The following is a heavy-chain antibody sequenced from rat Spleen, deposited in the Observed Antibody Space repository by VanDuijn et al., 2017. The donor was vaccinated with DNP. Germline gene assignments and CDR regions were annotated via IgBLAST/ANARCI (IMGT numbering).Heavy chain of an antibody. CDR2: ISTGGGNI. CDR1: NFTISDYG. V-gene: IGHV5S13*01. CDR3: ARHVGTTD. D-gene: IGHD1-4*01. Sequence: EVKLVESGGGLVQPGGSLKLSCAVSNFTISDYGMAWVRQAPTKGLEWVASISTGGGNIFYRDSVKGRFTISRDNAKSTLYLQMDSLRSEDTATYYCARHVGTTDWGQGVMVTVSS. J-gene: IGHJ2*01.